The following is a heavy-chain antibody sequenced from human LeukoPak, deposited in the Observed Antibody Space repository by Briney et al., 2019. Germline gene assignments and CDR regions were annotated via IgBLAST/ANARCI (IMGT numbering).Heavy chain of an antibody. V-gene: IGHV4-59*11. CDR2: IYYSGST. D-gene: IGHD3-10*01. Sequence: PSETLSLTCTVSGGSIRCHYWSWIRQPPGKGLEWIGYIYYSGSTNYNPSLKSRVTISLDTSKNQFSLKLSSVTAADPAVYYCAREGTDQYYYYYMDVWGKGTTVTVSS. CDR1: GGSIRCHY. J-gene: IGHJ6*03. CDR3: AREGTDQYYYYYMDV.